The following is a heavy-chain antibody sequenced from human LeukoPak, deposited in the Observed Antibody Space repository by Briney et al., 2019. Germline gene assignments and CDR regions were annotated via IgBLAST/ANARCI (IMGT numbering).Heavy chain of an antibody. J-gene: IGHJ5*02. Sequence: TSPSLSLACTVSAGSISSATYCCGWIREPPGKGLESIGIAYYTGSTYYTPSSKSRVTIFVLTSESHCAQKLTSVTAANMAVYYGARLNRWFDPWGQGTLVTVSS. V-gene: IGHV4-39*01. CDR2: AYYTGST. CDR3: ARLNRWFDP. D-gene: IGHD1-14*01. CDR1: AGSISSATYC.